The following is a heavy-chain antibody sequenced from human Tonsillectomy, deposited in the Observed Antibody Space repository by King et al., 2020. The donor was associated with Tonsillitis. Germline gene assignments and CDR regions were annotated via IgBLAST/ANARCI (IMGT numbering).Heavy chain of an antibody. V-gene: IGHV3-9*01. CDR1: GFTFDDYA. Sequence: VQLVESGGGLVQPGRSLRLSCAASGFTFDDYAMHWVRQAPGKGLEWVSGISWNSGSIGYADSVKGRFTISRDNAKNSLYLQMNSLRAEDTALYYCAKDGESSSWFHYYFDYWGQGTLVTVSS. CDR3: AKDGESSSWFHYYFDY. CDR2: ISWNSGSI. D-gene: IGHD6-13*01. J-gene: IGHJ4*02.